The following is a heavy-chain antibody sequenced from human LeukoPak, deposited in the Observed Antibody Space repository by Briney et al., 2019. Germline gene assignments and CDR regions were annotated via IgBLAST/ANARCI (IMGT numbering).Heavy chain of an antibody. D-gene: IGHD2-15*01. CDR2: IRSKADGGTP. V-gene: IGHV3-15*07. CDR3: TTRSPARYCSDGACYSSADY. J-gene: IGHJ4*02. CDR1: GFTFSSYA. Sequence: GGSLRLSCAASGFTFSSYAMHWVRQAPGKGLEWVGHIRSKADGGTPDYIAPVKGRFTISRDDSKDTLYLQMNSLNTEDTAMYYCTTRSPARYCSDGACYSSADYWGQGTLVTVSS.